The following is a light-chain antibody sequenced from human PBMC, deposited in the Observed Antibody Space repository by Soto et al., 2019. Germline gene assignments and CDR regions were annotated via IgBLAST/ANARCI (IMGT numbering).Light chain of an antibody. V-gene: IGKV1-39*01. CDR1: QSISSY. CDR3: QQSYSTLWT. Sequence: DIQMTQSPSSLSASVVYRVTITCRASQSISSYLNWYQQKPGKAPKILIYAASSLQSGVPSRFSGSGSGTDFTLTISNLQPEDFATYYCQQSYSTLWTFGQGTKVDI. CDR2: AAS. J-gene: IGKJ1*01.